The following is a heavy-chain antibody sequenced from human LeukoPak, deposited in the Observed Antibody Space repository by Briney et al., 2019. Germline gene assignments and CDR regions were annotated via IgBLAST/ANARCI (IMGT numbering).Heavy chain of an antibody. CDR1: GYTFTTYD. CDR2: LNPNSGNT. V-gene: IGHV1-8*01. D-gene: IGHD2-21*01. CDR3: ARVAGNCGGDCYRLVY. Sequence: ASVTVSCKASGYTFTTYDSNWVRQATGQGLEWMAWLNPNSGNTGYAQKFQGRVTMTRNTSISTAYMELSSLRSEDTAVYYCARVAGNCGGDCYRLVYWGQGTLVTVAS. J-gene: IGHJ4*02.